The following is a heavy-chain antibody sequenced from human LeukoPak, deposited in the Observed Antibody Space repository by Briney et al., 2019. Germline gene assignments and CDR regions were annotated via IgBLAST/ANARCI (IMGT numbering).Heavy chain of an antibody. CDR2: ISSSSSYI. J-gene: IGHJ3*02. V-gene: IGHV3-21*01. CDR3: ATNGFTMVRRERGAFDI. Sequence: GGSLRLSCAASGFTFSSYWMSWVRQAPGKGLEWVSSISSSSSYISYADSVKGRFTISRDNAKNSLYLQMNSLRAEDTAVYYCATNGFTMVRRERGAFDIWGQGTMVTVSS. D-gene: IGHD3-10*01. CDR1: GFTFSSYW.